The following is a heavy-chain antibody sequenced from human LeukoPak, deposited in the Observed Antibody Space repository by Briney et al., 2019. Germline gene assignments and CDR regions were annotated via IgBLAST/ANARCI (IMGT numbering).Heavy chain of an antibody. CDR1: GYTFTSFD. V-gene: IGHV1-8*01. CDR2: VNPNSGNT. J-gene: IGHJ5*02. Sequence: GASVKVSCKASGYTFTSFDINWVRQATGQGLEWMGWVNPNSGNTAYAQKFQGRVTMTRNTSISTAYMELSSLRSEDTAVYYCARGPSEWDLYYYDSSGLLATWFDPWGQGTLVTVSS. CDR3: ARGPSEWDLYYYDSSGLLATWFDP. D-gene: IGHD3-22*01.